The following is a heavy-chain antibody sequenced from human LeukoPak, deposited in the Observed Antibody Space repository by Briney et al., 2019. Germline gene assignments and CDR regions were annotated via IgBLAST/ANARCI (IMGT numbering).Heavy chain of an antibody. J-gene: IGHJ4*02. Sequence: PGGSLRLSCAASGFTFSSYAMSWVRQAPGKGLEWVSAISGSGGSTYYADSVKGRFTISRDNSKNTLYLQMNSLRAEDTAVYYCAKLTRGVVVPAAPPSGYWGQGTLVTVSS. CDR3: AKLTRGVVVPAAPPSGY. D-gene: IGHD2-2*01. V-gene: IGHV3-23*01. CDR2: ISGSGGST. CDR1: GFTFSSYA.